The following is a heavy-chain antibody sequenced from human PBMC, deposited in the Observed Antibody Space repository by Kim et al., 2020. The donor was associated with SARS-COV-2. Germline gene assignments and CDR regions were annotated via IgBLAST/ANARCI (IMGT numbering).Heavy chain of an antibody. V-gene: IGHV3-11*01. CDR1: GFTFSDYY. J-gene: IGHJ6*02. CDR3: ARLGVDSSGWNYYYYGMDV. CDR2: ISSSGSTI. D-gene: IGHD6-19*01. Sequence: GGSLRLSCAASGFTFSDYYMSWIRQAPGKGLEWVSYISSSGSTIYYADSVKGRFTISRDNAKNSLYLQMNSLRAEDTAVYYCARLGVDSSGWNYYYYGMDVWGQGTTVTVSS.